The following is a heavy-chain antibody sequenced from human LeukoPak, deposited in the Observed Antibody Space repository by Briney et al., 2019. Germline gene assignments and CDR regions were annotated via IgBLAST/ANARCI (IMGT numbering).Heavy chain of an antibody. J-gene: IGHJ6*02. CDR1: GFTFSSYG. CDR3: ANLDILTGYYKSYYGMDV. V-gene: IGHV3-23*01. CDR2: ISGSGGST. Sequence: PGGSLRLSCAASGFTFSSYGMHWVRQAPGKGLEWVSAISGSGGSTYYADSVKGRFTISRDNSKNTLYLQMNSLRAEDTAVYYCANLDILTGYYKSYYGMDVWGQGTTVTVSS. D-gene: IGHD3-9*01.